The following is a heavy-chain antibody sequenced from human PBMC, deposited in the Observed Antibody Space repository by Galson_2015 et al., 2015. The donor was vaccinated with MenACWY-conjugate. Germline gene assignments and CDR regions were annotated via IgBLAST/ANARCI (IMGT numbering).Heavy chain of an antibody. V-gene: IGHV3-15*01. Sequence: SLRLSCAASGSTFSNAWMSWVRQAPGKGLEWVGRIKSQTDGGKTDYAAPVKGRFTISRDDSKNTLFLQMNSLKIEDTAVYYCTYHKADSWGGRSCCFYIDVWGKGTALT. J-gene: IGHJ6*03. CDR3: TYHKADSWGGRSCCFYIDV. CDR1: GSTFSNAW. CDR2: IKSQTDGGKT. D-gene: IGHD2-15*01.